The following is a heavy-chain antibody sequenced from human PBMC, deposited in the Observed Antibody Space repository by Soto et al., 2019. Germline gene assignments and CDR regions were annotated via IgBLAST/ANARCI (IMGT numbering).Heavy chain of an antibody. J-gene: IGHJ5*02. Sequence: GESLKISCKGSGYSFTGYWISWVRQMPGKGLEWMGRIDPSDSYTNYGPSFQGHVTISVDTSISTAYLQWNSLRASDTAMYYCARTRTNRVHSSAWSWSVRPFPGDNPSNWLDPWGQGTLVTVSS. V-gene: IGHV5-10-1*01. D-gene: IGHD3-3*01. CDR1: GYSFTGYW. CDR3: ARTRTNRVHSSAWSWSVRPFPGDNPSNWLDP. CDR2: IDPSDSYT.